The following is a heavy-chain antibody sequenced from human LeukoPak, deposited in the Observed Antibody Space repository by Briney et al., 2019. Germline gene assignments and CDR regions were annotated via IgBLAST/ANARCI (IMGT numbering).Heavy chain of an antibody. CDR2: IYYSGST. CDR1: GGSISSSSYY. CDR3: ARPTYYYDSSGHDAFDI. Sequence: SETLSLTCTVSGGSISSSSYYWGWIRQPPGKGLEWIGSIYYSGSTYYNPSLKSQVTISVDTSKNQFSLKLSSVTAADTAVYYCARPTYYYDSSGHDAFDIWGQGTMVTVSS. V-gene: IGHV4-39*01. D-gene: IGHD3-22*01. J-gene: IGHJ3*02.